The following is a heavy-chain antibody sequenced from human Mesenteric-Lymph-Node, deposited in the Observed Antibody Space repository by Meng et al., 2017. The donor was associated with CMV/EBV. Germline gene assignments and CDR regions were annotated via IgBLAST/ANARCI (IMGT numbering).Heavy chain of an antibody. CDR2: INHSGST. V-gene: IGHV4-34*01. D-gene: IGHD4-23*01. CDR3: ARHQRWLKSEGGFNY. Sequence: QVQLQQWGAGLLKPSETLSLTCAVNGGSFSGYDWSWIRQPPGKGLEWIGEINHSGSTNYNPSLKSRVTISVDTSKNQFSLKLSSVTAADTAVYYCARHQRWLKSEGGFNYWGQGTLVTVSS. CDR1: GGSFSGYD. J-gene: IGHJ4*02.